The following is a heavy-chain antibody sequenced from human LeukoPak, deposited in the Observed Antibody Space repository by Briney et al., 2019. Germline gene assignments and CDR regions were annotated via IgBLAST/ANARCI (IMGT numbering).Heavy chain of an antibody. CDR2: INPSGGST. J-gene: IGHJ4*02. Sequence: ASVKVSCKASGYTFTSYYMHLVRQAPGQGLEWMGIINPSGGSTSYAQKFQGRVTMTRDTSTSTVYMELSSLRSEDTAVYYRARGGYSSSWYPASTDYWGQGTLVTVSS. CDR3: ARGGYSSSWYPASTDY. V-gene: IGHV1-46*03. D-gene: IGHD6-13*01. CDR1: GYTFTSYY.